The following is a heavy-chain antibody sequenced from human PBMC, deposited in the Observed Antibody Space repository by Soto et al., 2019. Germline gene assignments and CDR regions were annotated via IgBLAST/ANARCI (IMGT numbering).Heavy chain of an antibody. CDR1: GFTFSSYS. Sequence: GGSLRLSCAASGFTFSSYSMNWVRQAPGKGLEWVSSISSSSSYIYYADSVKGRFTISRDNAKNSLYLQMNSLRAEDTAVYYCARDSSGSYGRGGYYFDYWGQGTLVTVSS. D-gene: IGHD1-26*01. V-gene: IGHV3-21*01. CDR2: ISSSSSYI. J-gene: IGHJ4*02. CDR3: ARDSSGSYGRGGYYFDY.